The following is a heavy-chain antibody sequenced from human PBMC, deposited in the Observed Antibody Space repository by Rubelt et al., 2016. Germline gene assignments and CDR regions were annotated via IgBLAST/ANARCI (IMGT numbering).Heavy chain of an antibody. CDR1: GGSMNSDGDY. CDR3: ARKGDERTFDS. Sequence: QVQLQESGPRLVKPSQILSLTCTVSGGSMNSDGDYWSWIRQHPGKGLEWIGNVYHSGSTYYNPSLKSRVTISVDTSKNQFSRWLSSVTAADTAVYYCARKGDERTFDSWGQGTLVTVSA. CDR2: VYHSGST. V-gene: IGHV4-31*03. D-gene: IGHD3-10*01. J-gene: IGHJ4*02.